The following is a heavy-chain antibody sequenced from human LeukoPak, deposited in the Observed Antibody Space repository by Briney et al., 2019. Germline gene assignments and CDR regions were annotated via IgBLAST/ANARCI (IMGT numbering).Heavy chain of an antibody. CDR3: ANGHCSSTSCYPEDDY. CDR1: GFTFTRYG. CDR2: IRYDGSNK. J-gene: IGHJ4*02. V-gene: IGHV3-30*02. Sequence: GGSLRLSCAASGFTFTRYGMHWVRQAPAKGLEWVAFIRYDGSNKYYADSVKRRFTISRDSYKNTLYLQMTSLRAEDTAVYYCANGHCSSTSCYPEDDYWGEGTLVTVSS. D-gene: IGHD2-2*01.